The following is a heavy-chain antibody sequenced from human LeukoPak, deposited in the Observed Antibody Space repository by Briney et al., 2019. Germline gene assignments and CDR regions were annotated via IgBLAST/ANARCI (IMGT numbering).Heavy chain of an antibody. J-gene: IGHJ4*02. D-gene: IGHD5-12*01. CDR1: GGSISSSNW. CDR3: ARVGGYERHGFDY. Sequence: SGTLSLTCAVSGGSISSSNWWSWVRQPPGKGLEWIGEIYHSGSTNYNPSLKSRVTISVDKSKNQFSLKLSSVTAADTAVYYCARVGGYERHGFDYWGQGTLVTVSS. V-gene: IGHV4-4*02. CDR2: IYHSGST.